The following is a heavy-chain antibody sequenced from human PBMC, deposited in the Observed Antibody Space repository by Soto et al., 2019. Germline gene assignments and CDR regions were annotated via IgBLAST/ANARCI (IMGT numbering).Heavy chain of an antibody. CDR2: LSGSGVST. D-gene: IGHD3-22*01. V-gene: IGHV3-23*01. J-gene: IGHJ6*02. CDR1: GFTFSSYA. Sequence: EVQLLESGGGLVQPGGSLRLSCAASGFTFSSYAMTWVRQAPGKGLEWVSALSGSGVSTYYADSVKGRFTISRDNSKNTPYLKMNSLRAEDTAVYYCAKGGGSKDYYDTSGYYLYYDYAMDVWGQGTTVTVSS. CDR3: AKGGGSKDYYDTSGYYLYYDYAMDV.